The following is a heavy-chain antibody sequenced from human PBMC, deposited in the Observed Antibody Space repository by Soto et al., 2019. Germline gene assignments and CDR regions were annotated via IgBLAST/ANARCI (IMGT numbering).Heavy chain of an antibody. CDR3: ARARMVRSRWFDP. D-gene: IGHD3-10*01. V-gene: IGHV4-34*01. Sequence: PSETLSLTCAVYGGSFSGYYWSWIRQPPGKGLEWIGEINHSGSTNYNPSLKSRVTISVDTSKNQFSLKLSSVTAADTAVYYCARARMVRSRWFDPWGQGTLVTVSS. J-gene: IGHJ5*02. CDR2: INHSGST. CDR1: GGSFSGYY.